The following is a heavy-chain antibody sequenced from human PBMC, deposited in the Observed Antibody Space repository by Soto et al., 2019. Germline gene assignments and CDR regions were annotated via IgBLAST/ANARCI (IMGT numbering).Heavy chain of an antibody. CDR1: GFPFSSCG. J-gene: IGHJ6*02. V-gene: IGHV3-23*01. CDR3: AKGRSYYYYYGVDV. CDR2: IIDSGGST. Sequence: GGSLRLSCAAAGFPFSSCGMGWVRQAPGKGLEWVSDIIDSGGSTYYADSVKGRFTISRDNSKSTLYLQMNSLRAEDTALYYCAKGRSYYYYYGVDVWGQGTTVTVSS.